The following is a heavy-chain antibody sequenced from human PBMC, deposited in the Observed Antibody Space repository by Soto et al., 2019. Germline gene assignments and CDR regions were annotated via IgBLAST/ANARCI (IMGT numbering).Heavy chain of an antibody. CDR3: ARGATFYSNYSHYHYGMDV. J-gene: IGHJ6*02. D-gene: IGHD4-4*01. CDR1: GGSISSSNW. Sequence: SETLSLTCAVSGGSISSSNWWSWVRQPPGKGLEWIGEIYHSGSTNYNPSLKSRVTISVDKSKNQFSLKLSSVTAADTAVYYCARGATFYSNYSHYHYGMDVWGQGTTVTVSS. V-gene: IGHV4-4*02. CDR2: IYHSGST.